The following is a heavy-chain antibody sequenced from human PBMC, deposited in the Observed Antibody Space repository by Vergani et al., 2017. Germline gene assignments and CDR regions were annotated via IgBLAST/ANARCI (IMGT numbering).Heavy chain of an antibody. D-gene: IGHD2-2*01. Sequence: QVQLVQSVTEVEKPGASVKVSCKASGYTFTGYYIHWVRQAPGQALEWMGWISPNSVGTNYAQKFQGRVTLTRDTSISTAYMELSRLRSDDTAVYYCARSCGTNTCTNAMTQYSYYYYLDIWGKGTTVTVSS. CDR3: ARSCGTNTCTNAMTQYSYYYYLDI. CDR1: GYTFTGYY. CDR2: ISPNSVGT. J-gene: IGHJ6*03. V-gene: IGHV1-2*02.